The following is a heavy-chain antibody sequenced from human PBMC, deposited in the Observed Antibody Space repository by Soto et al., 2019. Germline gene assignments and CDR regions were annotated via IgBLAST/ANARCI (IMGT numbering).Heavy chain of an antibody. J-gene: IGHJ6*02. CDR2: IDWDDDK. CDR3: ARDPLGYYGMDV. CDR1: GISLSTSGMR. D-gene: IGHD3-16*01. V-gene: IGHV2-70*04. Sequence: SGPTLVNPTHTLTLICTFSGISLSTSGMRVSWIRQPPGKALEWLARIDWDDDKFYSTSLKTRLTISKDTSKNQVVLTMTNMDPVDTATYYCARDPLGYYGMDVWGQGTTVTVSS.